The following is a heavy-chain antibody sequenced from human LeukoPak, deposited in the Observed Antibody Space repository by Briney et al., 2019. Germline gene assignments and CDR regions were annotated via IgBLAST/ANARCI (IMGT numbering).Heavy chain of an antibody. J-gene: IGHJ5*02. CDR3: ASLGPAAIVGAP. V-gene: IGHV3-21*01. CDR1: GFTFSSYT. D-gene: IGHD2-2*02. CDR2: ISSSSSYI. Sequence: GSLRLSCGASGFTFSSYTMNWVRQAPGRGLEWVSSISSSSSYIFYTDSVKGRFTISRDNAKNSLYLQMNSLRAEDTAVYYCASLGPAAIVGAPWGQGTLVTVSS.